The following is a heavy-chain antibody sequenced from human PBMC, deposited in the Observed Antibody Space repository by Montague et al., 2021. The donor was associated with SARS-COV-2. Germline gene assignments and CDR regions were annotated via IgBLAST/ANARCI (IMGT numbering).Heavy chain of an antibody. J-gene: IGHJ4*02. CDR2: VYHSGST. D-gene: IGHD2-8*01. CDR3: ATRYYSDTRASNGVY. CDR1: GGSNRSSNR. Sequence: SETLSLTCAVFGGSNRSSNRWSWVRKPPGKGLAWIGEVYHSGSTNYNPSFKSRVTISADKSTNQFSLRLTSVTAADTAVFYCATRYYSDTRASNGVYWGQGALVTVSS. V-gene: IGHV4-4*02.